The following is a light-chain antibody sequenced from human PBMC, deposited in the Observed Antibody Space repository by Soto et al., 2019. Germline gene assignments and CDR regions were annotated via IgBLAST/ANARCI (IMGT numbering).Light chain of an antibody. CDR2: AAS. Sequence: DFQMTQSPSSLSASIGDRGTITCRASQSIRTYLNWYQQKPGKAPQLLIYAASRLQSGVPSRFSGSGSGTDFTLTISSLQPEDFATYYCQQSYSTMATFGQGTKVEIK. V-gene: IGKV1-39*01. CDR1: QSIRTY. CDR3: QQSYSTMAT. J-gene: IGKJ1*01.